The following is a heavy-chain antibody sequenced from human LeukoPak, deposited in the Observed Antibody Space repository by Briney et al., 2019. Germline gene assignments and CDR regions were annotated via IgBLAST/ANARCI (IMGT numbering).Heavy chain of an antibody. Sequence: SETLSLTCTVSGGSISSYYWSWIRQPPGKGLEWIGYIYYSGSTNYNPSLKSRVTISVDTSKNHVSLNLRSVTAADTAVYYCAKVAKYYYGSETYFFFDHWGQGTLVTVSS. J-gene: IGHJ4*02. D-gene: IGHD3-10*01. V-gene: IGHV4-59*12. CDR3: AKVAKYYYGSETYFFFDH. CDR1: GGSISSYY. CDR2: IYYSGST.